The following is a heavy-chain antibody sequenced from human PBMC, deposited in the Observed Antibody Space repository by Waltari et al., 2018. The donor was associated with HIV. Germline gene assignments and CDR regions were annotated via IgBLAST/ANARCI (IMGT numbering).Heavy chain of an antibody. Sequence: QVRLVQSGAGVKKPGASVKVSCKVSGYTLTDLSMHWVRQAPGKGLEGMGGFDPEDGETIYAQKFQGRVTMTEDTSTDTAYMELSSLRSEDTAVYYCATGQRGSGSYYYYYYGMDVWGQGTTVTVSS. V-gene: IGHV1-24*01. CDR1: GYTLTDLS. CDR3: ATGQRGSGSYYYYYYGMDV. J-gene: IGHJ6*02. D-gene: IGHD3-10*01. CDR2: FDPEDGET.